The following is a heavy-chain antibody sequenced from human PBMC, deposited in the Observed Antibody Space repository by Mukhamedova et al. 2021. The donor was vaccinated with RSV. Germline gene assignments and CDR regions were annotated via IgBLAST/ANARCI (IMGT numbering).Heavy chain of an antibody. CDR3: VSSNRGRGHGIWDS. V-gene: IGHV4-4*07. J-gene: IGHJ4*02. Sequence: GLEWIGRISASGNSNYNPSLKSRVTMAVDTSKDQFSLNLSSVTAADTAVYYCVSSNRGRGHGIWDSLGQGALVSVSS. CDR2: ISASGNS. D-gene: IGHD5/OR15-5a*01.